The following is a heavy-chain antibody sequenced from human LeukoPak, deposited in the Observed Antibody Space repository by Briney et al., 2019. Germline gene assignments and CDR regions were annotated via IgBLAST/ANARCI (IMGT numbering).Heavy chain of an antibody. CDR3: VKDLMGRFLMGGTTAYLHH. V-gene: IGHV3-11*06. CDR2: ISGSSSLI. J-gene: IGHJ1*01. CDR1: GFTFNDYY. D-gene: IGHD1-1*01. Sequence: GGSLRLSCAASGFTFNDYYMSWIRQAPGKGLEWVSSISGSSSLIYYADSVRGRFTISRDNAKNSLYLQMNSLRAEDTAVYYCVKDLMGRFLMGGTTAYLHHWGQGTLVTVSS.